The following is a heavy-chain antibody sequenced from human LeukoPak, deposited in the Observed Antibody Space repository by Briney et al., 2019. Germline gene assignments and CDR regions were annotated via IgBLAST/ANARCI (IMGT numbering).Heavy chain of an antibody. J-gene: IGHJ4*02. CDR2: IDPRGGVT. CDR1: GYRFTSSY. CDR3: ASDSERTEGAPGY. Sequence: ASVKVSCKASGYRFTSSYMHWVRQAPGQGLEWMGIIDPRGGVTSYAQKFQGRVTVTKDTSTNTVYMELSSLRSDDTAVYFCASDSERTEGAPGYWGQGTLVTVSS. V-gene: IGHV1-46*03. D-gene: IGHD1-26*01.